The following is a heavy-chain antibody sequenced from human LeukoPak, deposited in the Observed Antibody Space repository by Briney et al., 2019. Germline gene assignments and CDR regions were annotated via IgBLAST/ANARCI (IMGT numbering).Heavy chain of an antibody. CDR1: GFIFSNYA. CDR3: AKVGDSSGYYYGDYFDY. D-gene: IGHD3-22*01. J-gene: IGHJ4*02. V-gene: IGHV3-23*01. CDR2: ISGSGSST. Sequence: GGSLRLSCAASGFIFSNYAMTWVRQAPGKGLEWVSAISGSGSSTYYADSVKGRFTISRDNSKNTLYLQMNSLRAEDTAVYYCAKVGDSSGYYYGDYFDYWGQGTLVTVSS.